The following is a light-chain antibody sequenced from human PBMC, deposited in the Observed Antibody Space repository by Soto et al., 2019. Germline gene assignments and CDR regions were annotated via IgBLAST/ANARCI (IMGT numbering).Light chain of an antibody. J-gene: IGKJ1*01. Sequence: EIVLTQSPGTLSLSPGERATLSCRASQSVSSRSLAWYQQKPGQAPRLLISGASSRAADIPDRFSGSGSGTDFTLTINSLEPEDFAVYYCQQYDSSPRTFGQGTKVEIK. CDR3: QQYDSSPRT. CDR2: GAS. CDR1: QSVSSRS. V-gene: IGKV3-20*01.